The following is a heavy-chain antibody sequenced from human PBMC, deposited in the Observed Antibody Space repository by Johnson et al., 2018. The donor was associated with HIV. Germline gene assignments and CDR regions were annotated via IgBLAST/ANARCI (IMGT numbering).Heavy chain of an antibody. V-gene: IGHV3-74*02. J-gene: IGHJ3*02. CDR1: GFTLSSYW. D-gene: IGHD3-10*01. CDR2: MTSDGSST. CDR3: ARARGAPWDAFDI. Sequence: VQLVESGGGLVQPGGSLRLSCAASGFTLSSYWIHWVRQAPGKGLVWVSRMTSDGSSTSYADSVKGRFTISRDNAKNTLYLQMNSLRAGDTAVYYCARARGAPWDAFDIGGQGTMVTVSS.